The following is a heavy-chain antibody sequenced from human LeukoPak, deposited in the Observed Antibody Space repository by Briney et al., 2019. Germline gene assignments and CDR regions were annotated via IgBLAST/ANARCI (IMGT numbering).Heavy chain of an antibody. D-gene: IGHD3-16*01. V-gene: IGHV3-30*02. CDR3: AKDTGESKKGNAFDI. CDR1: XFIFSSYG. J-gene: IGHJ3*02. CDR2: IRYDGSNK. Sequence: GXXXRLXCAASXFIFSSYGMHWVRQAPGKXVXGVSIIRYDGSNKYYADSVKGRFTISRDNSKNTLYLQMNSLRAEDTAVYYCAKDTGESKKGNAFDIWGQGTMVTVSS.